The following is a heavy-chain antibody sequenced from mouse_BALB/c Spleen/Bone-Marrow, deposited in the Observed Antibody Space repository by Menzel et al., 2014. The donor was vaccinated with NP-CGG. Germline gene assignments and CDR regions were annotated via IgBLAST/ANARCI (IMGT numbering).Heavy chain of an antibody. V-gene: IGHV5-17*02. CDR1: GFTFSSFG. CDR3: TRGGNWDDFDY. CDR2: INSGSSTI. Sequence: DVKVVESGGGLVQPGGSRKLSCAASGFTFSSFGMHWVRQAPEKGLEWVAYINSGSSTIYYADTVKGRFTISRDNPKNTLFLQMTSLRSEDTAMYYCTRGGNWDDFDYWGQGTTLAVSS. D-gene: IGHD4-1*01. J-gene: IGHJ2*01.